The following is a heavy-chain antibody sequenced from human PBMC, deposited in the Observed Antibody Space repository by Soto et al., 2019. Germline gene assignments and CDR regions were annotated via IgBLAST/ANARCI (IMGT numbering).Heavy chain of an antibody. CDR3: ARQLIYSFDM. CDR1: GFTPSANW. J-gene: IGHJ3*02. CDR2: ISSDRSTT. Sequence: GGSLILSCAASGFTPSANWMHWVRQVPGKGLVWVSRISSDRSTTVYADFVKGRFTISRDNAKNTLYLQMNGLTAEDTAVYYCARQLIYSFDMWGQGTMVTVSS. D-gene: IGHD1-1*01. V-gene: IGHV3-74*01.